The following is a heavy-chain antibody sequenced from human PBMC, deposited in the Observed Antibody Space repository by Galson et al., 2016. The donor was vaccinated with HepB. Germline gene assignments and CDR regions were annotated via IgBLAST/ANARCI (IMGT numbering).Heavy chain of an antibody. D-gene: IGHD1-1*01. Sequence: SVKVSCKASGYTFTSYGISWVRQAPGQGLEWMGWISAYNGNTNYAQKFQGRITVTTDTSTSTAYMELRSLRSDDTAVYSCARDLWQLASGFGPWGQGTLVTVSS. CDR1: GYTFTSYG. CDR2: ISAYNGNT. J-gene: IGHJ5*02. V-gene: IGHV1-18*01. CDR3: ARDLWQLASGFGP.